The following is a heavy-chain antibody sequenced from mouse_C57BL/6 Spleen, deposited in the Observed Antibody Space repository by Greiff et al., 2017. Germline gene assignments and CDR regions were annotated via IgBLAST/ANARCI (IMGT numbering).Heavy chain of an antibody. D-gene: IGHD2-3*01. Sequence: VQLQQSGAELVKPGASVKISCKASGYAFSSYWMNWVKQRPGKGLEWIGQIYPGDGDTNYNGKFKGKATLTADKSSSTAYMQLSSLTSEDSAVYFCARWYDGYYAGWYFDVWGTGTTVTVSS. CDR2: IYPGDGDT. J-gene: IGHJ1*03. V-gene: IGHV1-80*01. CDR1: GYAFSSYW. CDR3: ARWYDGYYAGWYFDV.